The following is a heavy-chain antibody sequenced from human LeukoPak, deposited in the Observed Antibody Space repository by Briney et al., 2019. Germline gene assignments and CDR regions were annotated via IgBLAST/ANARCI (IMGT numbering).Heavy chain of an antibody. CDR3: ARRYHWRFDP. Sequence: PGGSLRLSCAASGFIFNNYAMSWVRQAPGKGLEWVSGISGNGGYTHYADSVKGRFTISRDNPKNTLYLQMNSLRAEDAAVYYCARRYHWRFDPWGQGTLVTVSS. V-gene: IGHV3-23*01. D-gene: IGHD1-1*01. J-gene: IGHJ5*02. CDR1: GFIFNNYA. CDR2: ISGNGGYT.